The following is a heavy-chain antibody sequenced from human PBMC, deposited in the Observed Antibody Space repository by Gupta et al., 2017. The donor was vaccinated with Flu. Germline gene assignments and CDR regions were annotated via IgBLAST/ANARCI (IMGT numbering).Heavy chain of an antibody. CDR2: ISPDGRTV. V-gene: IGHV3-30*03. J-gene: IGHJ5*02. Sequence: QVYLVESGGGVVQPGRSLRLSCAASGFIFRTYVMHWVRQAPGKGLQWVADISPDGRTVYYADSVKGRSTISRDNSKNTLYLQRNSLRVDDTSVYYCVRDGRNIYPTVAGGWFDPWGQGTLVTVTS. D-gene: IGHD6-19*01. CDR3: VRDGRNIYPTVAGGWFDP. CDR1: GFIFRTYV.